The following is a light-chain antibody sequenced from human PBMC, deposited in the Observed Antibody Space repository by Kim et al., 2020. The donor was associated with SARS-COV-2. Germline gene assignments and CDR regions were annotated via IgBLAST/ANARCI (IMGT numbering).Light chain of an antibody. CDR2: WAS. Sequence: IVMTQSPDSLAVSLGERATFNCKSSQSVLYNSNNKNYLAWYQQKPGQPPKLLIYWASTRESGVPDRFSGSGSGTDFTLTISSLQAEDVAAYYCQQYYSIPYTFGQGTKLEI. J-gene: IGKJ2*01. V-gene: IGKV4-1*01. CDR3: QQYYSIPYT. CDR1: QSVLYNSNNKNY.